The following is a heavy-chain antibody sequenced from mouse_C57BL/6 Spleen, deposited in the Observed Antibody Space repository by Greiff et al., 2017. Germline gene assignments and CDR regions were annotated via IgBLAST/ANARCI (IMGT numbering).Heavy chain of an antibody. V-gene: IGHV1-7*01. J-gene: IGHJ3*01. D-gene: IGHD1-1*01. CDR1: GYTFTSYW. CDR3: APSYYYGSSYPWFAY. CDR2: INPSSGST. Sequence: VQLQQSGAELAQPGASVKLSCKASGYTFTSYWMHWVQQRPGQGLEWIGYINPSSGSTKYTQKFKDKATLTADKSSSTAYMQLSSLTYEDSAVYYCAPSYYYGSSYPWFAYWGQGTLVTVSA.